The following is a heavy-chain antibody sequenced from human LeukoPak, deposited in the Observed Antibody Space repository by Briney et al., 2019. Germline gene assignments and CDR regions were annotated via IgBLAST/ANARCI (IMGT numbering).Heavy chain of an antibody. CDR1: GFTFSSYS. J-gene: IGHJ4*02. V-gene: IGHV3-48*01. CDR3: ARENFGDVFDY. Sequence: GGSLRLSCAASGFTFSSYSINWVRQAPGKGLELVSSISSSGSTMYYADSVKGRFTISRDNAKNSLYLQMNSLRAEDTAVYYCARENFGDVFDYWGQGTLVTVSS. CDR2: ISSSGSTM. D-gene: IGHD4-17*01.